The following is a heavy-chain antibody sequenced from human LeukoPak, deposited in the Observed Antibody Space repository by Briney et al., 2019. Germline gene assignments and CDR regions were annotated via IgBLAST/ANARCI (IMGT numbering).Heavy chain of an antibody. CDR1: GYSISNDNH. D-gene: IGHD6-13*01. CDR3: ARISSSNWYNERGAFDV. V-gene: IGHV4-61*01. J-gene: IGHJ3*01. Sequence: PSETLSLTCTVSGYSISNDNHWGWIRQPPGKGLEWIGFVYYTGSTNYSPSLKSRVTVSVDTSKNQFSLKLRSVTAADTAVYYCARISSSNWYNERGAFDVWGQGTMVTVSS. CDR2: VYYTGST.